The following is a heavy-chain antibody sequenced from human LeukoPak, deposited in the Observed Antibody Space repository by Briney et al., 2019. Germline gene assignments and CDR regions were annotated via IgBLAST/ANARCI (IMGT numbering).Heavy chain of an antibody. CDR3: AREDRWMGGFDY. CDR2: IYSADTT. Sequence: GGSLRLSCAASGFTVSSDYMTWVRQAPGKGLEWVSIIYSADTTYYADSVRGRFTISRDNSKNTLYLQMNSLRAEDSAVYCCAREDRWMGGFDYWGQGTLVTVSS. V-gene: IGHV3-66*01. D-gene: IGHD2-15*01. J-gene: IGHJ4*02. CDR1: GFTVSSDY.